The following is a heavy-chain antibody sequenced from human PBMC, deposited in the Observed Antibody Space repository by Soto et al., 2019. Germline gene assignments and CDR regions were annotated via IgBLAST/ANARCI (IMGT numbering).Heavy chain of an antibody. CDR2: IKSRADGGTT. D-gene: IGHD6-19*01. J-gene: IGHJ4*02. V-gene: IGHV3-15*01. Sequence: GGSLRLSCAASGFTFTKAWMTWVRQTPGKGLEWVGRIKSRADGGTTDYAASVKDRFIISRDDSNDTLYLHMNRLKTDDTAVSYSTKAYQWLPPYSWGQGALVTVSS. CDR1: GFTFTKAW. CDR3: TKAYQWLPPYS.